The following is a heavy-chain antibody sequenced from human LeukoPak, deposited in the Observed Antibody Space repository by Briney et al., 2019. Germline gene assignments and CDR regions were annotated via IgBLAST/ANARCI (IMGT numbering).Heavy chain of an antibody. V-gene: IGHV3-7*01. CDR1: GFTFSNYR. CDR3: ARDSSGWYRVY. Sequence: PGGSLRLSCAASGFTFSNYRMSWVRQAPGKGLEWVANIKQDGSEKYYVDSVKGRFTISRDNAKNSLYLQMNSLRAEDTAVYYCARDSSGWYRVYWGQGSLVTVSS. CDR2: IKQDGSEK. J-gene: IGHJ4*02. D-gene: IGHD6-19*01.